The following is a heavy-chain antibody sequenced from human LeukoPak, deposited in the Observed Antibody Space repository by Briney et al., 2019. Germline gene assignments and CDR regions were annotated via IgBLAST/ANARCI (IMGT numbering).Heavy chain of an antibody. Sequence: GASVKVSCKASGYSFTKFYIVWVRQAPGQGLEWMGWISAYNGNTNYAQKLQGRVTMTTDTSTSTAYMELRSLRSDDTAVYYCARGSYYGDYWGQGTLVTVSS. V-gene: IGHV1-18*01. D-gene: IGHD1-26*01. J-gene: IGHJ4*02. CDR2: ISAYNGNT. CDR1: GYSFTKFY. CDR3: ARGSYYGDY.